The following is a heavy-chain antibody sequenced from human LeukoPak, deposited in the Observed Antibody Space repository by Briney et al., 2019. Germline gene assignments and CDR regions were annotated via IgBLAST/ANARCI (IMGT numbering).Heavy chain of an antibody. CDR2: ISIGGNTI. J-gene: IGHJ4*02. V-gene: IGHV3-48*03. CDR3: ARGGPLIDC. CDR1: GFTFNNYE. Sequence: GGSLGLSCAASGFTFNNYEMNWVRQAPGKGLEWVSYISIGGNTIYYADSVKGRFTISRDNAKNSLSLQMNSLIAEDTAVYFCARGGPLIDCWGQGTLVTVSS.